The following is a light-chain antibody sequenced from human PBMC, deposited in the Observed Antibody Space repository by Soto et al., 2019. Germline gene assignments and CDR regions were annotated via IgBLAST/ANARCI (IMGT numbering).Light chain of an antibody. J-gene: IGLJ2*01. CDR2: DVT. CDR1: SSDIGSYNR. Sequence: QSALTQPRSVSGSPGQSVTISCTGTSSDIGSYNRGSWFQHPPGDAPKLIMYDVTKRPSGVPDRFSGSQSGNTSSLTIAGRQAEDEGDYYCGSLADTYTVVFRRGITLTVL. CDR3: GSLADTYTVV. V-gene: IGLV2-11*01.